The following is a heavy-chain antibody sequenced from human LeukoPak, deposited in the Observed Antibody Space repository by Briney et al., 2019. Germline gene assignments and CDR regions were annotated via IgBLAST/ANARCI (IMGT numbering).Heavy chain of an antibody. CDR1: GGSFSGYY. CDR3: ARDARYCSSTSCPDRFDY. J-gene: IGHJ4*02. D-gene: IGHD2-2*01. V-gene: IGHV4-34*01. CDR2: INHSGST. Sequence: PSETLSLTCAVYGGSFSGYYWSWIRQPPGKGLEWIGEINHSGSTNYNPSLKSRVTMSVDTSKNQFSLKLSSVTAADTAVYYCARDARYCSSTSCPDRFDYWGQGTLVTVSS.